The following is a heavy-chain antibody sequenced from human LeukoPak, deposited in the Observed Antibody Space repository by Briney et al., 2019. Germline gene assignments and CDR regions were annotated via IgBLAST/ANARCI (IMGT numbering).Heavy chain of an antibody. D-gene: IGHD5-18*01. J-gene: IGHJ4*02. CDR1: GGSISSGSYY. CDR2: IYTSGST. Sequence: PSQTLSLTCTVSGGSISSGSYYWSWIRQPAGKGLEWIGRIYTSGSTNYNPSLKSRVTISVDTSKNQFSLKLSSVTAADTAVHYCARELDTAMVTYYFDYWGQGTLVTVSS. V-gene: IGHV4-61*02. CDR3: ARELDTAMVTYYFDY.